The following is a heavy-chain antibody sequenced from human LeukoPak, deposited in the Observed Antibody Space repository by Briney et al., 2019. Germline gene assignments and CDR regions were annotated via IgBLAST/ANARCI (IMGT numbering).Heavy chain of an antibody. CDR2: ISGSVGST. CDR1: GFXFSSYA. D-gene: IGHD3-3*01. J-gene: IGHJ4*02. CDR3: AKTGNDFWSAYNY. V-gene: IGHV3-23*01. Sequence: GGSLRLSCAASGFXFSSYAISWVREAPGKGLEWGSPISGSVGSTYYADSAKGRDTISRDNSKNTLYLQMNSLRAEDTAVYYCAKTGNDFWSAYNYWGQGTLVTVSS.